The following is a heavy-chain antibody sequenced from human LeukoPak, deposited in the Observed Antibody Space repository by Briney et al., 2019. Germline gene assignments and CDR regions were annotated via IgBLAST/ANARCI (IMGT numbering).Heavy chain of an antibody. CDR2: INPNSGGT. CDR3: AADSGGIQLCY. J-gene: IGHJ4*02. Sequence: ASVKVSCKASGYTFTGYYMHWVRQAPGQGLEWMGRINPNSGGTNYAQKFQERVTITRDMSTSTAYMELSSLRSEDTAVYYCAADSGGIQLCYWGQGTLVTVSS. V-gene: IGHV1-2*06. D-gene: IGHD4-23*01. CDR1: GYTFTGYY.